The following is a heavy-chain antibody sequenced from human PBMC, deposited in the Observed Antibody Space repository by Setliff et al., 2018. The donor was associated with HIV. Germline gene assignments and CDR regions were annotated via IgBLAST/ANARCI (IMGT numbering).Heavy chain of an antibody. CDR1: GYTFTSYA. V-gene: IGHV7-4-1*02. D-gene: IGHD3-3*01. J-gene: IGHJ6*03. CDR3: ARVGSYGFWSGLYYYYYMDV. CDR2: INTNTGNP. Sequence: GASVMVSCKASGYTFTSYAMNWVRQAPGQGLDWMGWINTNTGNPTYAQGFTGRFVFSLDTSVSTAYLQISSQKAEDTAVYYCARVGSYGFWSGLYYYYYMDVWGKGTTVTVSS.